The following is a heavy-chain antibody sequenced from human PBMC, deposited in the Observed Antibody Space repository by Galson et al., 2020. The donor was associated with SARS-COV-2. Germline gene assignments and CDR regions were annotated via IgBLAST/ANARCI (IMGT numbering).Heavy chain of an antibody. CDR2: INIGGNT. V-gene: IGHV4-34*01. D-gene: IGHD3-10*01. J-gene: IGHJ6*03. Sequence: SETLSLTCAVYGGSFSGYSWTWIRQPPGKGLEWIGEINIGGNTNYSPSPKSRVTVSVDSSKNQFSLNLRSVTAADTALYYCARGHRGVVPSPVLGLGPFYSYYYMDVWAKGTTVTVSS. CDR3: ARGHRGVVPSPVLGLGPFYSYYYMDV. CDR1: GGSFSGYS.